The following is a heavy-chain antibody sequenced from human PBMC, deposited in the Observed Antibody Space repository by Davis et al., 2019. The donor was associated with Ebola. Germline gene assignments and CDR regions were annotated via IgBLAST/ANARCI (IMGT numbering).Heavy chain of an antibody. Sequence: PGGSLRLSCAVYGGSFSSYYWSWIRQPPGKGLEWIGEINHRGSTNYNPSLKSRVTLSVDTSMNQFSLKLSSVTAADTAVFYCARGHYDGGKSRTIEYWGQGTLVTVSS. CDR3: ARGHYDGGKSRTIEY. CDR1: GGSFSSYY. CDR2: INHRGST. V-gene: IGHV4-34*01. D-gene: IGHD4-23*01. J-gene: IGHJ4*02.